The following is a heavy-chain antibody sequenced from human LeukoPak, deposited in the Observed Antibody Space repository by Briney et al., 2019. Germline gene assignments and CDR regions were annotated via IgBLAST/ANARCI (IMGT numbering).Heavy chain of an antibody. CDR2: IIPIFGTA. V-gene: IGHV1-69*13. CDR3: ASRGGHPYYYYGMDV. D-gene: IGHD3-16*01. Sequence: HGASVKVSCKASGGTFSSYAISWVRQAPGQGLEWMGGIIPIFGTANYAQKFQGRVTITADESTSTAYMELSSLRSEDTAVYYCASRGGHPYYYYGMDVWGQGTTVTVSS. J-gene: IGHJ6*02. CDR1: GGTFSSYA.